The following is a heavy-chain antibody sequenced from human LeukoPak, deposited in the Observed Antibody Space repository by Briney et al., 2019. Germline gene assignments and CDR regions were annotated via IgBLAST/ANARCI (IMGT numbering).Heavy chain of an antibody. CDR3: ARDRGKGAYADY. CDR1: GFTFSTYG. J-gene: IGHJ4*02. D-gene: IGHD4-17*01. V-gene: IGHV3-33*01. CDR2: IRFDGNNK. Sequence: GRSLRLSCEASGFTFSTYGMHWVRQAPGKGLEWVAVIRFDGNNKYYADSVKGRFTISRDNSKSTPYLQVDSLRAEDTAMYYCARDRGKGAYADYWGQGTLVTVSS.